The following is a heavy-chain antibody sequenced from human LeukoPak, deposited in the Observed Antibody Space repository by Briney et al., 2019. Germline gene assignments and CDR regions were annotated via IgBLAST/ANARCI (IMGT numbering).Heavy chain of an antibody. CDR3: ARDSTAYYYGMDA. CDR2: IASDGSST. Sequence: GGSLRLSCAASGFTFSSYWMNWVRQAPGKGLVWVSRIASDGSSTTYADSVKGRFSISRDNAKNTLYLQMNSLRAEDTAVYYCARDSTAYYYGMDAWGQGTTVTVSS. J-gene: IGHJ6*02. V-gene: IGHV3-74*01. D-gene: IGHD5-18*01. CDR1: GFTFSSYW.